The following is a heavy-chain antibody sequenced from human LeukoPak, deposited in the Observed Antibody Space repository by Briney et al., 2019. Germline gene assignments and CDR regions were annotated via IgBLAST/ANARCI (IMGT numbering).Heavy chain of an antibody. V-gene: IGHV4-59*12. D-gene: IGHD3-10*01. CDR2: IYYSGST. CDR3: ARGGNTRRGKNWFDP. J-gene: IGHJ5*02. CDR1: GGSISSYY. Sequence: SETPSLTCTVSGGSISSYYWSWIRQPPGKGLEWIGYIYYSGSTNYNPSPKSRVTISVDTSKNQFSLKLSSVTAADTAVYYCARGGNTRRGKNWFDPWGQGTLVTVSS.